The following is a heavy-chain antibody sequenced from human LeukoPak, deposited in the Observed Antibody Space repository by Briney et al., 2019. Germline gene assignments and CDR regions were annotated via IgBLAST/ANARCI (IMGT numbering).Heavy chain of an antibody. CDR1: GGSISSGGYY. Sequence: SQTLSLTCTVSGGSISSGGYYWSWIRQHPGKGLEWIGYIYYSGRTYYNPSLKSRVTISVDTSKNQFSLKLSSVTAADTAVYYCARGGYSYGQYYFDYWGQGTLVTVSS. CDR2: IYYSGRT. V-gene: IGHV4-31*03. CDR3: ARGGYSYGQYYFDY. D-gene: IGHD5-18*01. J-gene: IGHJ4*02.